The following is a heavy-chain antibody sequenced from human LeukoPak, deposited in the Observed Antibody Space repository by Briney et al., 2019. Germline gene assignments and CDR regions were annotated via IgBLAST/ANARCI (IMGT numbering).Heavy chain of an antibody. V-gene: IGHV4-34*01. CDR1: GGSFSGYY. J-gene: IGHJ4*02. CDR3: ARNRGSYASDY. D-gene: IGHD1-26*01. CDR2: INHSGST. Sequence: SETLSLTCAVYGGSFSGYYWSWIRQPPGKGLEWIGEINHSGSTNYNPSLKSRVTISVDTSKNQFSLKLSSVTAADTAVYYCARNRGSYASDYWGQGTLVIVSS.